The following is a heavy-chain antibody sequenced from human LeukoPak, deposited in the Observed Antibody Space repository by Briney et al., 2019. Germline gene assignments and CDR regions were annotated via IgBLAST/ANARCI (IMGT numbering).Heavy chain of an antibody. CDR3: AKDITYSGSWLDY. CDR1: GFTFDDYA. V-gene: IGHV3-9*01. Sequence: GRSLRLSCAASGFTFDDYAMHWVRQAPGKGLEWVSGISWNSGSIGYADSVKGRFTISRDNAKNSLYLQMNSLRAEDTALYYCAKDITYSGSWLDYWGQGTLVTVSS. J-gene: IGHJ4*02. CDR2: ISWNSGSI. D-gene: IGHD6-13*01.